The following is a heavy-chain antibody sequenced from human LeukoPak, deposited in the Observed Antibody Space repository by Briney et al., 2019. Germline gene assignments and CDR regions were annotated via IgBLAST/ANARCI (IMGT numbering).Heavy chain of an antibody. V-gene: IGHV4-39*01. CDR2: MDYSGNA. CDR1: SGSISSSSHY. Sequence: LSETLSLTCSVSSGSISSSSHYWGWIRQPPGKGLEWIGSMDYSGNAYYNPSLKSRVIISVDTSENQFSLKLRSVTAADTAVYYCARSTVTTIRGGYSSGPYYYYMDVWGKGATVTVSS. CDR3: ARSTVTTIRGGYSSGPYYYYMDV. D-gene: IGHD5-18*01. J-gene: IGHJ6*03.